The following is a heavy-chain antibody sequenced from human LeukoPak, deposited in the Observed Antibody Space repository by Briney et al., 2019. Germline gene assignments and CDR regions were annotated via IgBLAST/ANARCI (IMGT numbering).Heavy chain of an antibody. V-gene: IGHV3-23*01. J-gene: IGHJ4*02. Sequence: GSLRLSCAASGFTFSSYAMSWVRQAPGKGLEWVSAIIGSGGSTYYADSVKGRLTISRDNSKNTLYLQMNSLRAEDTAVYYCARGNTAMATYNFDYWGQGTLVTVSS. D-gene: IGHD5-18*01. CDR1: GFTFSSYA. CDR3: ARGNTAMATYNFDY. CDR2: IIGSGGST.